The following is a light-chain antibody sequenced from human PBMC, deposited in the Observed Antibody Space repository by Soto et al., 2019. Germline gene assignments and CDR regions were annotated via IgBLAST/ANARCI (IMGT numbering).Light chain of an antibody. J-gene: IGKJ3*01. Sequence: EIRLAQSPSCLAASVGGRLTLACRASRNVSIYLNWYQHKPGKAPKLLISAASSLQSGVPSRFSGSGSGTDFTLTISSLQPEDFATYYCQQSYSTLTFGPGTKVDI. CDR1: RNVSIY. CDR3: QQSYSTLT. V-gene: IGKV1-39*01. CDR2: AAS.